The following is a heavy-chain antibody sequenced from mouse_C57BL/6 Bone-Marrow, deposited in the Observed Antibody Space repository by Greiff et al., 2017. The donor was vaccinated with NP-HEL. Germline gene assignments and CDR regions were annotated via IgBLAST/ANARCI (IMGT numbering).Heavy chain of an antibody. Sequence: QVQLQQPGAELVKPGASVKVPCKASGYTFTSYWMHWVKQRPGQGLEWIGRIHPSDSDTNYNQKFKGKATLTVDKSSSTAYMQLSSLTSEDAAVYYCAMGSTGSAWFAYWGQGTLVTVSA. J-gene: IGHJ3*01. CDR2: IHPSDSDT. CDR1: GYTFTSYW. V-gene: IGHV1-74*01. D-gene: IGHD4-1*02. CDR3: AMGSTGSAWFAY.